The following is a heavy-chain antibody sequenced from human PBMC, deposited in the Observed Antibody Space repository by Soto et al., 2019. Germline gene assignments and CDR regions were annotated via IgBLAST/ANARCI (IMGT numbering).Heavy chain of an antibody. CDR3: ARVYSYGLIYFDY. CDR1: GGSFSGYY. Sequence: SETLSLTCAVYGGSFSGYYWSWIRQPPGKGLEWIGEINHSGSTNYNPSLKSRVTISVDTSKNQFSLKLSSVTAADTAVYYCARVYSYGLIYFDYWGQGTLVTVSS. CDR2: INHSGST. J-gene: IGHJ4*02. V-gene: IGHV4-34*01. D-gene: IGHD5-18*01.